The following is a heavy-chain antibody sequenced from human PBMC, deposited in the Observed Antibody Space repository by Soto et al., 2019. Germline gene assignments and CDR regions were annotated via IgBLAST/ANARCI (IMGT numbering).Heavy chain of an antibody. D-gene: IGHD6-25*01. CDR1: GGSISSYY. J-gene: IGHJ5*02. CDR3: ARRAARASIDP. Sequence: PSETLSITCTVSGGSISSYYWSWIRQPPGKGLEWIGYIYYSGSTSYNPSLKSRVTISVDTSKNQFSLKLSSVTAADTAVYYCARRAARASIDPWGQGTLVPVSP. V-gene: IGHV4-59*08. CDR2: IYYSGST.